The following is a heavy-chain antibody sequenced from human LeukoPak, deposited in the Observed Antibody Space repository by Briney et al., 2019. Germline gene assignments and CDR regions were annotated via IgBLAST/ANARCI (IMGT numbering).Heavy chain of an antibody. CDR3: ARVPYGDYVPGFDY. D-gene: IGHD4-17*01. J-gene: IGHJ4*02. Sequence: ASVKVSCKASGYTFSSYDINWVRQATGQGLEWMGWMNPNSGNTGYAQKFQGRIIMTRNTSITTAYMELSSLRPEDTAVYYCARVPYGDYVPGFDYWGQGALVTVSS. CDR1: GYTFSSYD. V-gene: IGHV1-8*01. CDR2: MNPNSGNT.